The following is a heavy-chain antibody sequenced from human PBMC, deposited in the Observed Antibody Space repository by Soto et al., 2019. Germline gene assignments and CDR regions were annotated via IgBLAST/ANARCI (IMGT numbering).Heavy chain of an antibody. CDR2: ISHDGSYK. CDR1: GFSFTTYV. CDR3: AKGLLAIVGTTLPRDAFNI. J-gene: IGHJ3*02. Sequence: GSLRLSCAASGFSFTTYVMHWVRQAPGKGLEWVAVISHDGSYKYYGDAVKGRFTISRDTSKNAVYLEMNSLRPEDTAVYYCAKGLLAIVGTTLPRDAFNIWGQGTVVTV. D-gene: IGHD1-26*01. V-gene: IGHV3-30*18.